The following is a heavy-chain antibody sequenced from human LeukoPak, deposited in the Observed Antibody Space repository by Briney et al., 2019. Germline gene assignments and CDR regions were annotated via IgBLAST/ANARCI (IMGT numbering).Heavy chain of an antibody. CDR3: ARDLGSGRPNYYYGMDV. CDR1: GGSISSSSYY. D-gene: IGHD3-16*01. J-gene: IGHJ6*02. V-gene: IGHV4-39*07. Sequence: SETLSLTCTVSGGSISSSSYYWGWIRQPPGKGLEWIGSIYYSGSTYYNPSLKSRVTISVDTSKNQFSLKLSSVTAADTAVYYCARDLGSGRPNYYYGMDVWGQGTTVTVSS. CDR2: IYYSGST.